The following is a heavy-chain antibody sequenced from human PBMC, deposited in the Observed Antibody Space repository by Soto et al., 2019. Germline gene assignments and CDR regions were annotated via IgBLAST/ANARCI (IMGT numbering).Heavy chain of an antibody. J-gene: IGHJ4*02. CDR1: GFTFSDHY. CDR3: ARPPYDSSGYYPN. CDR2: TRNKANSYTT. V-gene: IGHV3-72*01. D-gene: IGHD3-22*01. Sequence: EVQLVESGGGLVQPGGSLRLSCAASGFTFSDHYMDWVRQTPGKGLEWVGRTRNKANSYTTEYAASVKGRFTISRDDSKNSLYLQMNSRKTEDTAVYYCARPPYDSSGYYPNWGQGTLVTVSS.